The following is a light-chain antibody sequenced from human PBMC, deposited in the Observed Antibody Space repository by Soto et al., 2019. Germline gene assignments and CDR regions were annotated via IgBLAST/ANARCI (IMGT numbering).Light chain of an antibody. CDR1: QSVRNN. Sequence: EIMMTQSPATLSVSPGERATLSCRASQSVRNNLAWYQHKPGQVPRLLIYYASTRATGIPARFSGSGSGTEFTLTISSLQSEDVAFSYCQQYNNWPPITFGQGTRLEIK. CDR3: QQYNNWPPIT. J-gene: IGKJ5*01. CDR2: YAS. V-gene: IGKV3-15*01.